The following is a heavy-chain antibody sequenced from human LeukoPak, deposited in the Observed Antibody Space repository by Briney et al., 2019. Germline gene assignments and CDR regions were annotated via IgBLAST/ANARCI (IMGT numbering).Heavy chain of an antibody. Sequence: ASVKVSCKASGYTFTSYGISWVRQAPGQGLEWMGWISAYNGNTNYAQKLQGRVTMNTDTSTSTAYRELRSLRSDDTAVYYCAGGYDILTGGFDYWGQGTLVTVSS. V-gene: IGHV1-18*01. D-gene: IGHD3-9*01. CDR2: ISAYNGNT. CDR1: GYTFTSYG. CDR3: AGGYDILTGGFDY. J-gene: IGHJ4*02.